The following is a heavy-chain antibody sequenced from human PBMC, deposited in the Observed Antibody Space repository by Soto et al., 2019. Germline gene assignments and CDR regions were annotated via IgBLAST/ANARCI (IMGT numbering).Heavy chain of an antibody. D-gene: IGHD3-9*01. Sequence: SETLSLTCTVSGGSISSYYWSWIRQPPGKGLEWIGYIYHSGSTNYNPSLKSRVTISVDTSKNQFSLNLRSVTAADTAVYYCASRLVGQYNWLDPWGQGTLVTVS. CDR2: IYHSGST. J-gene: IGHJ5*02. CDR3: ASRLVGQYNWLDP. V-gene: IGHV4-59*01. CDR1: GGSISSYY.